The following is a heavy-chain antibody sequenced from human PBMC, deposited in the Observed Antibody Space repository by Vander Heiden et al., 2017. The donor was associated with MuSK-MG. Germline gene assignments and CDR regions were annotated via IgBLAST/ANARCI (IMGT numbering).Heavy chain of an antibody. J-gene: IGHJ5*02. V-gene: IGHV3-21*01. CDR2: SSSSSSYI. D-gene: IGHD1-1*01. Sequence: EVQLVESGGGLVKPGGSLRLSCAASGFTFSSYSMNWVRQAPGKGLEWVSSSSSSSSYIYYADSVKGRFTISRDNAKNSLYLQMNSLRAEDTAVYYCARGPRYNWNDPNWFDPWGQGTLVTVSS. CDR3: ARGPRYNWNDPNWFDP. CDR1: GFTFSSYS.